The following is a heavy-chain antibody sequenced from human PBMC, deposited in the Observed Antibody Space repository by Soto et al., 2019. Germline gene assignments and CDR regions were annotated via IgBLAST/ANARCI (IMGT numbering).Heavy chain of an antibody. D-gene: IGHD2-15*01. J-gene: IGHJ4*02. CDR1: GFTFSSYS. CDR2: ISSSSSYI. V-gene: IGHV3-21*01. CDR3: ASSGGFDPGDY. Sequence: LRLSCSASGFTFSSYSMNWVRQAPGKGLEWVSSISSSSSYIYYADSVKGRFTISRDNAKNSLYLQMNSLRAEDTAVYYCASSGGFDPGDYWGQGTLVTVSS.